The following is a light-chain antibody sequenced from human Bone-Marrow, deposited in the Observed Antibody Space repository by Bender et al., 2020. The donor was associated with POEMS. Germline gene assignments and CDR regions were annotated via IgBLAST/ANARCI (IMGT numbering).Light chain of an antibody. CDR1: ALPNQY. J-gene: IGLJ2*01. CDR2: KDT. V-gene: IGLV3-25*03. CDR3: QSAGISGTYDF. Sequence: AARISCSGDALPNQYAYWYQQKPGQAPLLVNYKDTERPSGIPERFSGSSSGSTVTLTISGAQAEDEADYYCQSAGISGTYDFFGGGTKLTVL.